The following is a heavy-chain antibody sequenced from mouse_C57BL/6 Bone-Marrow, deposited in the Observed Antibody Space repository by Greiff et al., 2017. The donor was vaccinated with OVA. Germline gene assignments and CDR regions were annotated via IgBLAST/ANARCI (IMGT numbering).Heavy chain of an antibody. J-gene: IGHJ2*01. CDR2: IYPGSGNT. V-gene: IGHV1-76*01. Sequence: VQLQQSGAELVRPGASVKLSCKASGYTFTDYYINWVKQRPGQGLEWIARIYPGSGNTYYNEKFKGKATLTAEKSSSTAYMQLSSLTSEDSAVYFCARSGTTVVHFDYWGQGTTLTVSS. D-gene: IGHD1-1*01. CDR3: ARSGTTVVHFDY. CDR1: GYTFTDYY.